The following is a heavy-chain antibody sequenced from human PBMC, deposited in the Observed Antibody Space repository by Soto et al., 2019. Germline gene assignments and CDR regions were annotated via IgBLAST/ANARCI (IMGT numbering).Heavy chain of an antibody. D-gene: IGHD4-17*01. J-gene: IGHJ4*02. CDR1: GYTFTGYY. CDR2: INPNSGGT. V-gene: IGHV1-2*02. CDR3: ARDPVYGDYEGVFDY. Sequence: QVQLVQSGAEVKKPGASVKVSCKASGYTFTGYYMHWVRQAPGQGLEWMGWINPNSGGTNYAQKFQGRVTITRDTSISTAYMELSRLRSDDTAVYYCARDPVYGDYEGVFDYWGQGTLVTVSS.